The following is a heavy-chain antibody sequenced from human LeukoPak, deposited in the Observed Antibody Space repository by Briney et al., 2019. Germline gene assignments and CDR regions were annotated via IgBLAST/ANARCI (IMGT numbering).Heavy chain of an antibody. Sequence: TSESLSLTCALSGASIRGSNWSWGPHPPGEGLGWIGYMYYSGITNSSPSLKSRVTISLDTSKNQFSLRLRSVTAADTAVYYCARHPDSVAGFDFWGQGALVSVSS. J-gene: IGHJ4*02. V-gene: IGHV4-59*08. CDR3: ARHPDSVAGFDF. CDR1: GASIRGSN. D-gene: IGHD3-16*01. CDR2: MYYSGIT.